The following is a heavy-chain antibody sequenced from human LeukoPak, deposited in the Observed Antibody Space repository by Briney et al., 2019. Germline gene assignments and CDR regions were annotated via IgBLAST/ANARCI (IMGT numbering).Heavy chain of an antibody. D-gene: IGHD1-1*01. J-gene: IGHJ4*02. V-gene: IGHV1-69*01. Sequence: SVKVSCKASGGTFSSYAISWVRHAPGQGLEWMGGIIPIFGTANYAQKFQGRVTITADESTSTAYMELSSLRSEDAAMYYCTRSGGLERRLGVWGQGTLVTVSS. CDR1: GGTFSSYA. CDR3: TRSGGLERRLGV. CDR2: IIPIFGTA.